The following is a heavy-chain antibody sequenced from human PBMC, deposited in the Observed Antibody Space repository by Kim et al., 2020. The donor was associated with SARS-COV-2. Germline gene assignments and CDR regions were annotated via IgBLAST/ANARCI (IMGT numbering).Heavy chain of an antibody. CDR3: ASAMTTLGY. Sequence: GGSLRLSCAASGFTFSSYGMHWVRQAPGKGLEWVAVISYDGSNKYYADSVKGRFTISRDNSKNTLYLQMNSLRAEDTAVYYCASAMTTLGYWGQGTLVTVSS. CDR1: GFTFSSYG. V-gene: IGHV3-33*05. D-gene: IGHD4-17*01. CDR2: ISYDGSNK. J-gene: IGHJ4*02.